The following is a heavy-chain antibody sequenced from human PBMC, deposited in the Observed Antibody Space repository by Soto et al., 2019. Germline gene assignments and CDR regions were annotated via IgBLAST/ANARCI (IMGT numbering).Heavy chain of an antibody. CDR2: IYYSGST. D-gene: IGHD2-15*01. J-gene: IGHJ5*02. CDR3: ARELAQGYCSGGSCYSVSGGSFDP. Sequence: ASETLSLTCTVSGGSISSGGYYWSWIRQHPGKGLEWIGYIYYSGSTYYNPSLKSRVTLSVDTSKNQFSLKLSSVTAADTAVYYCARELAQGYCSGGSCYSVSGGSFDPWGQGTLVTVSS. V-gene: IGHV4-31*03. CDR1: GGSISSGGYY.